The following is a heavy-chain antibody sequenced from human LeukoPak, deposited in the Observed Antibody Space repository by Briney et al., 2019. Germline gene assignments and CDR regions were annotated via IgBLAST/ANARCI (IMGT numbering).Heavy chain of an antibody. CDR3: ARTSRQLVYPHDAFDI. V-gene: IGHV1-2*02. J-gene: IGHJ3*02. CDR2: INPNSGGT. D-gene: IGHD2-2*02. Sequence: GASVKVSCKASGYTFTGYYMHWVRQAPGQGLEWMGWINPNSGGTNYAQKFQGRVTMTRDTSISTAYMELSRLRSDDTAVYYCARTSRQLVYPHDAFDIWGQGTMVTVSS. CDR1: GYTFTGYY.